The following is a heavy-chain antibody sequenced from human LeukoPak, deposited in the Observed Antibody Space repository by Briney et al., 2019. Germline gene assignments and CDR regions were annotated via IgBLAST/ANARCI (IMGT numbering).Heavy chain of an antibody. D-gene: IGHD3-3*01. CDR3: AKGSRFLEWLSDY. CDR2: ISYDGTYK. V-gene: IGHV3-30*18. CDR1: GFTFSDYY. J-gene: IGHJ4*02. Sequence: PGGSLRLSCAASGFTFSDYYMSWIRQAPGKGLEWVAMISYDGTYKEYADSMKARFTISRDNSKNTLYLQMNSLRAEDTAVYYCAKGSRFLEWLSDYWGQGTLVTVSS.